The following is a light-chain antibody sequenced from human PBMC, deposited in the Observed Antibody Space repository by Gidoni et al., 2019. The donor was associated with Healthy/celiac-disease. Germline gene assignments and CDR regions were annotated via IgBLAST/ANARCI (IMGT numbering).Light chain of an antibody. J-gene: IGKJ1*01. CDR2: AGS. CDR1: QSISSY. Sequence: QMPPSPSSLSASVGDRVTITCRASQSISSYLNWYQQKPGKAPKLLIYAGSSLQSGVPSRFSGSGSGTDFTLTISSLQPEDFATDYCQQSYSTPPWTFGQXTKVEIK. V-gene: IGKV1-39*01. CDR3: QQSYSTPPWT.